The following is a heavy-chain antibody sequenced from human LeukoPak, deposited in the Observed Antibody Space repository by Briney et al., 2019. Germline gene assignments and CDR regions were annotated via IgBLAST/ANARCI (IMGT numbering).Heavy chain of an antibody. Sequence: TSETLSLTCTVSGSSISSYYWSWIRQPPGKGLEWIGYIYYSGSTNYNPSLKSRVTISVDTSKNQFSLKLSSVTAADTAVYYCARQATPSLPERDTSAYNPFDFRGQGILVTVSS. D-gene: IGHD3-22*01. J-gene: IGHJ4*02. CDR2: IYYSGST. V-gene: IGHV4-59*08. CDR3: ARQATPSLPERDTSAYNPFDF. CDR1: GSSISSYY.